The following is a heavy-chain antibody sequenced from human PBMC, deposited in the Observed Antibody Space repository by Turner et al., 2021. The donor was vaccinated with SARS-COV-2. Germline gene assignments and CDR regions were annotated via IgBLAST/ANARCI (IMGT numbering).Heavy chain of an antibody. CDR3: ARDPGEGSFDY. Sequence: QVQLQESGPGLVKPSGTLSLTCTVSGGSISSYYWSWIRQPPGKGLEWIGYIYYSGSTNYNPTLKSQVTISVDTSKNQFSLKLSSVTAADTAVYYCARDPGEGSFDYWGQGTLVTVSS. D-gene: IGHD3-16*01. J-gene: IGHJ4*02. CDR2: IYYSGST. V-gene: IGHV4-59*01. CDR1: GGSISSYY.